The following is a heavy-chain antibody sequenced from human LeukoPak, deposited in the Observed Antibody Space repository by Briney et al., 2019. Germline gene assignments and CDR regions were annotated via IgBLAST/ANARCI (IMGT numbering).Heavy chain of an antibody. CDR3: ARVEAPPYISSSWFVYPIRYYYYYYMDV. CDR1: GYTFTSYD. J-gene: IGHJ6*03. CDR2: MNPNSGNT. D-gene: IGHD6-13*01. Sequence: ASVKVSCKASGYTFTSYDINWVRQATGQGLEWMGWMNPNSGNTGYAQKFQGRVTITRNTSIGTAYMELSSLRSEDTAVYYCARVEAPPYISSSWFVYPIRYYYYYYMDVWGKGTTVTISS. V-gene: IGHV1-8*03.